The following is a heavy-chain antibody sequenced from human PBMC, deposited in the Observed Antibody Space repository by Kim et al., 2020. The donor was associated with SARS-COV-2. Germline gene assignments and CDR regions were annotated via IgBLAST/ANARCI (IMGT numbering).Heavy chain of an antibody. CDR3: TTESGRGGS. CDR2: FKSKVDGGTI. CDR1: GLTFSNAW. J-gene: IGHJ4*02. Sequence: GSLRLSCEASGLTFSNAWMSWVRQAPGKGLEWVGRFKSKVDGGTIDYAAPVKGRFAISRDDSKNTLYLQMNSLKIEDTAVYYCTTESGRGGSWGQGTLVTVSS. D-gene: IGHD3-16*01. V-gene: IGHV3-15*01.